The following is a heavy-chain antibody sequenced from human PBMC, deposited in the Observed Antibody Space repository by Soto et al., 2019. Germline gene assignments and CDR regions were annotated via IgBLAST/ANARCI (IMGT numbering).Heavy chain of an antibody. D-gene: IGHD3-3*01. CDR1: GYNFSGYW. V-gene: IGHV5-51*01. J-gene: IGHJ4*02. Sequence: GEPLKISCKGSGYNFSGYWIAWVRQMPGKGLELMGIIYPSDSDPRYRPSFQGQVTISADKSISSACLQWSSLRASDTAMYYCARGGVSTRTFDYWGQGTPVTVSS. CDR2: IYPSDSDP. CDR3: ARGGVSTRTFDY.